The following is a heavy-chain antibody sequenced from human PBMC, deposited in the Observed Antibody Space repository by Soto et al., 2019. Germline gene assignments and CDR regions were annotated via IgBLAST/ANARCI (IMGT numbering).Heavy chain of an antibody. Sequence: EVQLLESGGGLLHPGGSLRLSCAASGFTFSSYAMSWVRQAPGKGLEWVSAISGSGGSTYYADSVKGRFTISRDNSKNTLYLQMNSLRAEDTAVYYCAQDLIRSTCRFDPWGQGTLVTVSS. CDR3: AQDLIRSTCRFDP. J-gene: IGHJ5*02. CDR2: ISGSGGST. V-gene: IGHV3-23*01. CDR1: GFTFSSYA.